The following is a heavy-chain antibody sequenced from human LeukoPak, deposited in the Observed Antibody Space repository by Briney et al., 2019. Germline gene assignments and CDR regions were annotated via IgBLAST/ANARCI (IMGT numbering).Heavy chain of an antibody. CDR3: AKGGVYYYASPDY. V-gene: IGHV3-30*18. D-gene: IGHD3-22*01. CDR1: GFTFSSYW. J-gene: IGHJ4*02. CDR2: ISYDGSNK. Sequence: PGGSLRLSCAASGFTFSSYWMSWVRQAPGKGLEWVAVISYDGSNKYYADSVKGRFTISRDNSKNTLYLQMNSLRAEDTAVYYCAKGGVYYYASPDYWGQGTLVTVSS.